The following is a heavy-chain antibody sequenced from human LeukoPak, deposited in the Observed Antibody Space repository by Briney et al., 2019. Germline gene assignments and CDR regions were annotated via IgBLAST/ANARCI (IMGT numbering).Heavy chain of an antibody. CDR2: INPNSGGT. J-gene: IGHJ4*02. D-gene: IGHD2-15*01. V-gene: IGHV1-2*02. Sequence: ASVKVSCKASGYTFTGYYMHWVRQAPGQGLEWMGWINPNSGGTNYAQKFQGMVTMTRDTSISTAYMELSRLRSDDTAVYYCAREFGGSSAGYFDYWGQGTLVTVSS. CDR1: GYTFTGYY. CDR3: AREFGGSSAGYFDY.